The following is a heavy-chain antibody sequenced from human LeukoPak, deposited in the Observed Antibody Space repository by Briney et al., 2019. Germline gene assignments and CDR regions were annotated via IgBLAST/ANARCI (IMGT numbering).Heavy chain of an antibody. Sequence: SETLSLTCAVSGGSISSNSYYWGWIRQPPGKGLEWIGSIYYSGSTYYNPSLKSRVTISVDTSKNQFSLTLSPVTAADTAVYYCARTRYYYNSRSYGAPYYFDYWGQGTLVTVSS. V-gene: IGHV4-39*01. J-gene: IGHJ4*02. CDR1: GGSISSNSYY. CDR2: IYYSGST. CDR3: ARTRYYYNSRSYGAPYYFDY. D-gene: IGHD3-10*01.